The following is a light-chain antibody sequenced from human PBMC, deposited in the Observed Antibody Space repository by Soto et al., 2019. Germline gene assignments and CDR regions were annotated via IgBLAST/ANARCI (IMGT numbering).Light chain of an antibody. Sequence: EIVLTQSPGTLSLSPGEGATLSCRASQSVTGTYLAWYQQKPGQAPRLLMYDTSARATGIPDRFSGSGSGTDFTLTINRLEPEDVAVYYCQLYGTFYTFGQGTKLEIK. V-gene: IGKV3-20*01. CDR1: QSVTGTY. CDR3: QLYGTFYT. CDR2: DTS. J-gene: IGKJ2*01.